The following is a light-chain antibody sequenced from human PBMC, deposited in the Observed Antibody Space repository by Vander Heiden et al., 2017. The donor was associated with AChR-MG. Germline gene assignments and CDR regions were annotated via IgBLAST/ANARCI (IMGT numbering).Light chain of an antibody. Sequence: EIVLTQSPATLSLSPGERATLSCRASQSIGSYLAWYQQRPGQAPRLLIYDASHRATGIPARFSGSGSGTDFTLTISSLEPEDFALYYCQQRFSWPPLTFGGGTKVEIK. CDR1: QSIGSY. V-gene: IGKV3-11*01. CDR3: QQRFSWPPLT. CDR2: DAS. J-gene: IGKJ4*01.